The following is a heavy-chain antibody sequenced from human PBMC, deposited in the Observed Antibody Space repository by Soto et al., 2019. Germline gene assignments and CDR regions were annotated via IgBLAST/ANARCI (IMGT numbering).Heavy chain of an antibody. D-gene: IGHD6-6*01. CDR3: ARGPTSTGDY. CDR1: GYTFTSYG. CDR2: ISAYNGNT. V-gene: IGHV1-18*04. Sequence: ASVKVSCKASGYTFTSYGISWVRQAPGQGLEWMGWISAYNGNTNYAQKLQGRVTITADESTSTAYMELSSLRSEDTAVYYCARGPTSTGDYWGQGTLVTVSS. J-gene: IGHJ4*02.